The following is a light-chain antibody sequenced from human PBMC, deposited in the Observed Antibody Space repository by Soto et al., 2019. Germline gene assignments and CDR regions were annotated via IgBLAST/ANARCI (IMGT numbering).Light chain of an antibody. CDR2: GAS. V-gene: IGKV3-20*01. Sequence: EIVLTQSPGTLSLSPGDRATLSCRASQSVSSSYVAWYQQKPGQAPRPLIYGASSRAIGIPDRFSGSGSGTAFTLTISRLEPEDFVVYYCQQHGSSPWTFGQGTKVEIK. CDR1: QSVSSSY. CDR3: QQHGSSPWT. J-gene: IGKJ1*01.